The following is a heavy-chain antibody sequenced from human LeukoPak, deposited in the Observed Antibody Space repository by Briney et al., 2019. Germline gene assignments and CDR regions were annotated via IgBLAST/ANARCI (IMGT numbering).Heavy chain of an antibody. V-gene: IGHV3-23*01. D-gene: IGHD4-17*01. J-gene: IGHJ6*02. CDR3: AKNNGDYYYYYGMDV. Sequence: PTGGSLRLSCAASGFTFSSYAMSWVRQAPGKGLEWVSAISGSGGSTYYADSVKGRFTISRDNSKNTLYLQMNSLRAEDTAVYYCAKNNGDYYYYYGMDVWGQGTTVTVSS. CDR1: GFTFSSYA. CDR2: ISGSGGST.